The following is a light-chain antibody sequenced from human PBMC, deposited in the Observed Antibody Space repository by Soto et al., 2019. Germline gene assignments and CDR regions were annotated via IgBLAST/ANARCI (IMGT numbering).Light chain of an antibody. V-gene: IGKV3-20*01. Sequence: EIVLTQSPGTLSLSPGERATLSCRVSQSVSSSYLAWYQQKPGQAPRLLIYGASSRATGIPDRFSGSGSGTDFTLTISRLEPEDFSVYYCPQYGSSLWTFGQGTKVEI. J-gene: IGKJ1*01. CDR3: PQYGSSLWT. CDR2: GAS. CDR1: QSVSSSY.